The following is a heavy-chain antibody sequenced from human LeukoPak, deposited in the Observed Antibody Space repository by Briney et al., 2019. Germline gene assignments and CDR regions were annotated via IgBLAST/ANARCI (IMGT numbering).Heavy chain of an antibody. J-gene: IGHJ4*02. V-gene: IGHV4-39*01. CDR3: VSPGGYGGYDQIDC. CDR1: GGSISSSSYY. D-gene: IGHD5-12*01. CDR2: IYYSGST. Sequence: PSETLSLTCTVSGGSISSSSYYWGWIRQPPGKGLEWIGSIYYSGSTYSNPSLKSRVTISVDTSKNQFSLKLNSVTAADTAVYYCVSPGGYGGYDQIDCWGQGTLVTVSS.